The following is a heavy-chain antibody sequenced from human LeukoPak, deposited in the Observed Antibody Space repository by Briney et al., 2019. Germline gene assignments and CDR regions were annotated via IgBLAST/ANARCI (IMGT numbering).Heavy chain of an antibody. CDR1: GDSVRSDTYY. Sequence: SETLSLTCTVSGDSVRSDTYYWSWIRQPPGKGLEWIGFVYYSGRTNYNASLKSRVTMSVDTSKNQFSLMLRSVTAADTAVYYCARDEAIFGAGYYYGMDVWGQGTTVTVSS. J-gene: IGHJ6*02. V-gene: IGHV4-61*01. D-gene: IGHD3-3*01. CDR2: VYYSGRT. CDR3: ARDEAIFGAGYYYGMDV.